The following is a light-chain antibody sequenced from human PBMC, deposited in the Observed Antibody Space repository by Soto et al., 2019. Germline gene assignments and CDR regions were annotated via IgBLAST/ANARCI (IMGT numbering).Light chain of an antibody. J-gene: IGKJ1*01. CDR3: QQYNSYSLT. CDR2: AAS. V-gene: IGKV1-5*01. CDR1: QSISSW. Sequence: DIQMTQSPSTLSASVGDRVTITGRASQSISSWLAWYQQKPGKAPKLLIYAASSLESGVPSRFSGSGSGTEFTLTISTLQPDDFATYYCQQYNSYSLTFGQGNKVEIK.